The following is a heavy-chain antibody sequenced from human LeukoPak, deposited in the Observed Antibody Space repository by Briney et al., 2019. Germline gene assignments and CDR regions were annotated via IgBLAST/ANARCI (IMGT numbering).Heavy chain of an antibody. CDR3: ARGRGIAVARAFDY. CDR2: MNPNSGNT. V-gene: IGHV1-8*01. D-gene: IGHD6-19*01. J-gene: IGHJ4*02. Sequence: ASVKFSCKASGYTFTSYDINWVRQATGQGLEWMGWMNPNSGNTGYAQKFQGRVTMTRNTSISTAYMELSSLRSEDTAVYYCARGRGIAVARAFDYWGQGTLVTVSP. CDR1: GYTFTSYD.